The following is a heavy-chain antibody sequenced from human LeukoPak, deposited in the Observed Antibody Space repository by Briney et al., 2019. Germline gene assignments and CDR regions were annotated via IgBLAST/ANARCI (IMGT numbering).Heavy chain of an antibody. CDR1: GYSFISYW. CDR3: ARRPSGGNSGDAFDI. CDR2: ICPGDSDT. V-gene: IGHV5-51*01. D-gene: IGHD4-23*01. J-gene: IGHJ3*02. Sequence: GESLKISCKASGYSFISYWIGWVRQMPGKGLEWMGIICPGDSDTRYSPSFQGQVTISADKSISTAYLQWSSLKASDTAMYYCARRPSGGNSGDAFDIWGQGTMVTVSS.